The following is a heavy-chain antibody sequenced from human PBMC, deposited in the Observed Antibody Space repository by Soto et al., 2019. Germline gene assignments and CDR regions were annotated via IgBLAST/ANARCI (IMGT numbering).Heavy chain of an antibody. CDR2: ISAYNGNT. V-gene: IGHV1-18*04. CDR3: ARAVYYYDSSGYFEAVDY. J-gene: IGHJ4*02. Sequence: SVKVSCKASGYTFTSYGISWVRQAPGQGLEWMGWISAYNGNTNYAQKLQGRVTMTTDTSTSTAYMELRSLRSDDTAVYYCARAVYYYDSSGYFEAVDYWGQGTLVTVYS. CDR1: GYTFTSYG. D-gene: IGHD3-22*01.